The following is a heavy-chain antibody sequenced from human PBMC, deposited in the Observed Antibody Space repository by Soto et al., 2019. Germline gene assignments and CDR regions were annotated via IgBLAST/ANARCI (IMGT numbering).Heavy chain of an antibody. D-gene: IGHD3-22*01. CDR3: ARDPLGNYDSSGYYYYYGMDV. CDR1: GGTFSSYA. V-gene: IGHV1-69*13. Sequence: SVKVSCKASGGTFSSYAISWVRQAPGQGLEWMGGIIPIFGTANYAQKFQGRVTITADESTSTAYMELSSLRSEDTAVYYCARDPLGNYDSSGYYYYYGMDVWGQGTTVTVSS. J-gene: IGHJ6*02. CDR2: IIPIFGTA.